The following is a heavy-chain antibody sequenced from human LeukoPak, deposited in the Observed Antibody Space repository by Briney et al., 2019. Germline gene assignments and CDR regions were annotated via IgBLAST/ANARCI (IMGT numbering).Heavy chain of an antibody. CDR1: GGSFSGYY. CDR2: INHSGST. CDR3: ARKGMDV. J-gene: IGHJ6*02. Sequence: SETLSLTCAVYGGSFSGYYWSWIRQPPGKGLEWIGEINHSGSTNYNPSLKSRVTISVDTSKNQFSLKLSSVTAADTAVYHCARKGMDVWGQGTTVTVSS. V-gene: IGHV4-34*01.